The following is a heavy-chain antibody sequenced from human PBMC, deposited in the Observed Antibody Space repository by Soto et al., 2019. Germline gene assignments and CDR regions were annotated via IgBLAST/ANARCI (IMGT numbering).Heavy chain of an antibody. V-gene: IGHV1-46*01. D-gene: IGHD4-17*01. CDR1: GYTFTTYY. J-gene: IGHJ6*02. CDR3: ARSLGSGDANTRYYYYYYGMDV. CDR2: INPSGGST. Sequence: ASVKRSCMASGYTFTTYYMHWVRQAPGQGREWMGIINPSGGSTSYAQKFQGRVTMTRDTSTSTVYMELSSLRSEDTAVYYCARSLGSGDANTRYYYYYYGMDVWGQGTTVTVSS.